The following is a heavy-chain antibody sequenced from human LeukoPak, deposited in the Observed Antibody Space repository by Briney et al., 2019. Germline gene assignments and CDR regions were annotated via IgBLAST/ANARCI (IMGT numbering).Heavy chain of an antibody. CDR1: GGTFSSYA. CDR2: IIPILGIA. Sequence: ASVKVSCKASGGTFSSYAISWVRQAPGQGLEWMGRIIPILGIANYAQKFQGRVTITADKSTSTAYMELSSLRSEDTAVYYCARDSRVQLWLRGPEVYFDYWGQGALVTVSS. J-gene: IGHJ4*02. CDR3: ARDSRVQLWLRGPEVYFDY. D-gene: IGHD5-18*01. V-gene: IGHV1-69*04.